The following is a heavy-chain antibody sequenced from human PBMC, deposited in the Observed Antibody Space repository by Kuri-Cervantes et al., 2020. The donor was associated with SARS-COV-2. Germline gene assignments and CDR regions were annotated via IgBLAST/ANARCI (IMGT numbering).Heavy chain of an antibody. V-gene: IGHV4-4*02. CDR1: GGSIRSSNW. D-gene: IGHD2-2*02. J-gene: IGHJ6*02. CDR3: ARVDCSTISCYTYHYGLDV. Sequence: SETLSLTCAVSGGSIRSSNWWSWVRQPPGKGLEWIGEIYYSGSANYNPSLKSRVVLSVDDSKNQFSLRLNSLTAADTAVYYCARVDCSTISCYTYHYGLDVWGQGTTVTVSS. CDR2: IYYSGSA.